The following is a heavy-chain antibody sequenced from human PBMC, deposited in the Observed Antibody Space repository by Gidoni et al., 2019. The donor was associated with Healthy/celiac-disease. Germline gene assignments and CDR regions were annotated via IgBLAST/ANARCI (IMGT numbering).Heavy chain of an antibody. CDR3: AREGRRAGGEGYGDYLYFDY. V-gene: IGHV1-69*01. CDR2: IIPIFGTA. D-gene: IGHD4-17*01. CDR1: GGTFSSYA. J-gene: IGHJ4*02. Sequence: QVQLVQSGAEVKKPGSSVKVSCKASGGTFSSYAISWVRQAPGQGLEWMGGIIPIFGTANYAQKFQGRVTITADESTSTAYMELSSLRSEDTAVYYCAREGRRAGGEGYGDYLYFDYWGQGTLVTVSS.